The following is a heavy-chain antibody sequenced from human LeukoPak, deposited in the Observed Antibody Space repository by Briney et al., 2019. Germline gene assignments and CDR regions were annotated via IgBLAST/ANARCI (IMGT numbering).Heavy chain of an antibody. D-gene: IGHD2-2*01. CDR3: AKVEEEYCSSTSCAGGFDP. CDR2: ISGSGGST. CDR1: GFTFSSYA. J-gene: IGHJ5*02. V-gene: IGHV3-23*01. Sequence: GGSLRLSCAASGFTFSSYAMSWVRQAPGKGLEWVSAISGSGGSTYYADSVKGRFTISRDNSKNTLYLQMNSLRAEDTAVYYCAKVEEEYCSSTSCAGGFDPWGQGTLVTVSS.